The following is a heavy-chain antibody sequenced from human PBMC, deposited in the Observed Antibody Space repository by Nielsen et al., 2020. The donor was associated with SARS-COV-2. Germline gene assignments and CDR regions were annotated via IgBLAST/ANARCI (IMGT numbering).Heavy chain of an antibody. CDR2: IKLEGSET. J-gene: IGHJ4*02. CDR3: ARVGSYGDPEYLDY. V-gene: IGHV3-7*01. CDR1: GFNFRTYE. D-gene: IGHD4/OR15-4a*01. Sequence: GGSLRLSCAASGFNFRTYEMTWVRKAPGKGLEWVGNIKLEGSETYYVDSVKGRFTISRDNARNTLYLQMNSLRVEDTAVYYCARVGSYGDPEYLDYWGQGALVTVSS.